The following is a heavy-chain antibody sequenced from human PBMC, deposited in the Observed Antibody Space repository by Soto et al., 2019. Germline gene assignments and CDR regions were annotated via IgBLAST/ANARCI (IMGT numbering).Heavy chain of an antibody. CDR1: GGSISSYY. V-gene: IGHV4-59*01. J-gene: IGHJ5*02. Sequence: QVQLQESGPGLVKPSETLSLTCTVSGGSISSYYWSWIRQPPGKGLEWIGYIYYSGSTNYNPSLKGRVTISVDTSKNQFSLKLSSVTAADTAVYYCARDLGSYGDQNWFDPWGQGTLVTVSS. CDR2: IYYSGST. CDR3: ARDLGSYGDQNWFDP. D-gene: IGHD4-17*01.